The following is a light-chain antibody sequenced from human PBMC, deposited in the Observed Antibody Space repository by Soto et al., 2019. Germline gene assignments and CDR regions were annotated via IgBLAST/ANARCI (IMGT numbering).Light chain of an antibody. CDR1: QSVSSK. J-gene: IGKJ1*01. Sequence: EIVLTQSPATLSESPGERATLSCRASQSVSSKLAWYQQKPGQAPRLLMYGGSIRDTGIPARFSGSGSGTEFTLTISSLQSEDFALYFCQQYDHWPGTFGQGTKVEIK. CDR2: GGS. CDR3: QQYDHWPGT. V-gene: IGKV3-15*01.